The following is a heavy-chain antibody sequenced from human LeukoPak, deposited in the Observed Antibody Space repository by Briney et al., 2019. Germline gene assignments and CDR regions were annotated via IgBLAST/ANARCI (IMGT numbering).Heavy chain of an antibody. CDR3: ARDKNWKPDY. Sequence: GASVKVSCKASGYTFTSYCISWVRQAPGEGLEWMGWISAYNGNTNYAQKLQGRVTLTTDTSTSTAHMELRSLRSDDTAVYYCARDKNWKPDYWGQGTLVTVSS. V-gene: IGHV1-18*01. D-gene: IGHD1-1*01. CDR2: ISAYNGNT. J-gene: IGHJ4*02. CDR1: GYTFTSYC.